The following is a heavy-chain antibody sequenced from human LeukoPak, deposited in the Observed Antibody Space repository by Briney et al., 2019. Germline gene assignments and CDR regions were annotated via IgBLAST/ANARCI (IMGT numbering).Heavy chain of an antibody. CDR3: ARDRTTVTTPTDY. V-gene: IGHV3-21*01. CDR1: GFSFDDYG. CDR2: ISSSSSYI. D-gene: IGHD4-17*01. Sequence: GGSLRLSCAASGFSFDDYGMNWVRQAPGKGLEWVSSISSSSSYIYYADSVKGRFTISRDNAKNSLYLQMNSLRAEDTAVYYCARDRTTVTTPTDYWGQGTLVTVSS. J-gene: IGHJ4*02.